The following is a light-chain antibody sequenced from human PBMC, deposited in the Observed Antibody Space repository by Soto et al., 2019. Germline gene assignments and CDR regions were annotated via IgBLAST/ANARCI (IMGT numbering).Light chain of an antibody. V-gene: IGKV1-33*01. Sequence: DLPMTQYASSVSASLGDIVTITCQLSQDIGNCLTWYQQMPGKAPSLLIYDTTNLETGVPSTFSGSRSVTDFTFTITSLQPEDIATYNFQQYDNLPYTFGQETKLEIK. CDR2: DTT. CDR1: QDIGNC. CDR3: QQYDNLPYT. J-gene: IGKJ2*01.